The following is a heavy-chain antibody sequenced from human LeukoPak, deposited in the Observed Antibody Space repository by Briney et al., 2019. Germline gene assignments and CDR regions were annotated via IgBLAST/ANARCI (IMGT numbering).Heavy chain of an antibody. D-gene: IGHD3-10*01. CDR3: ARDPAFGAFDI. V-gene: IGHV3-7*01. CDR2: IKPDGSDK. CDR1: GFTFSSYA. J-gene: IGHJ3*02. Sequence: QTGGSLRLSCAASGFTFSSYAMTWVRQAPGKGLEWVAIIKPDGSDKSYADSVRGRFTISRDNAKNSLYLHMNGLRAEDTSVYYCARDPAFGAFDIWGRGTLVTVSS.